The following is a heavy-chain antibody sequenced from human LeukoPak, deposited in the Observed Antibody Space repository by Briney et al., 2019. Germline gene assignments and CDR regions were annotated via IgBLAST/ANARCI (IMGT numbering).Heavy chain of an antibody. D-gene: IGHD5-12*01. CDR1: GFTFSNYW. Sequence: PGGSLRLSCEPSGFTFSNYWMNWVRQAPGRGLEWVANIKRDGSEKHYVDSVKGRFTTSRDNAKNSLYLRMSSLRAEDAAVYFFVTVVSGSLGDWGQGTLVTVSS. V-gene: IGHV3-7*05. CDR2: IKRDGSEK. CDR3: VTVVSGSLGD. J-gene: IGHJ1*01.